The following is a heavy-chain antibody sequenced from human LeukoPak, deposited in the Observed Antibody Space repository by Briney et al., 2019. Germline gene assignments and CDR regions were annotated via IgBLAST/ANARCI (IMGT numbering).Heavy chain of an antibody. Sequence: PGGSLRLSCAASGFTFSTYGMHWVRQAPGKGLQWVAFILYDASNTYYADSVKGRFTISRDNSENTLYLQMNSLRPEDTALYYCAKDFFWYDSSGYYFDYWGQGTLVTVSS. V-gene: IGHV3-30*02. D-gene: IGHD3-22*01. CDR1: GFTFSTYG. CDR3: AKDFFWYDSSGYYFDY. CDR2: ILYDASNT. J-gene: IGHJ4*02.